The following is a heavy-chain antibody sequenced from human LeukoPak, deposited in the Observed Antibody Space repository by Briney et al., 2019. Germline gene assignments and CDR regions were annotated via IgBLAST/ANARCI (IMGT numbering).Heavy chain of an antibody. CDR3: ARSVVPAAILSNWFDP. CDR1: GYSFTSYW. Sequence: PGESLKISCKGSGYSFTSYWIGWVRQMPGKGLEWMGIIYPGDSDTRYSPSFQGQVTISADKSISTAYLQWRSLKASDTAMYYCARSVVPAAILSNWFDPWGQGTLVTVSS. J-gene: IGHJ5*02. D-gene: IGHD2-2*01. CDR2: IYPGDSDT. V-gene: IGHV5-51*01.